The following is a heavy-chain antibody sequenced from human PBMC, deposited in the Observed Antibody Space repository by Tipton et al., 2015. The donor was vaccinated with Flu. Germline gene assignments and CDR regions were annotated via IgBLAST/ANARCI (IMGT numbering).Heavy chain of an antibody. Sequence: LRLSCSISGGSIASTSYYWGWIRQPPGKGLEWVGSIYFKGSTYYNPSFKSRVTLSVDTSKNDFSLRLTSVTAADTAVYYCAGLYYGSGSLVDFWGQGTLVTVPS. CDR2: IYFKGST. J-gene: IGHJ4*02. CDR3: AGLYYGSGSLVDF. CDR1: GGSIASTSYY. D-gene: IGHD3-10*01. V-gene: IGHV4-39*07.